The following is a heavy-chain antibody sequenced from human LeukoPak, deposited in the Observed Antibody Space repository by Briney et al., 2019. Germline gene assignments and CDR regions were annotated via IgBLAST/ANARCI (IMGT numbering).Heavy chain of an antibody. CDR3: AKVKTAMVRCFDY. Sequence: GGSLRLSCAASGFTFSSYAMSWVRQALGKGLEWVSAISGSGGSTYYADSVKGRFTISRDNSKNTLYLQMNSLRAEDTAVYYCAKVKTAMVRCFDYWGQGTLVTVSS. D-gene: IGHD5-18*01. CDR2: ISGSGGST. J-gene: IGHJ4*02. V-gene: IGHV3-23*01. CDR1: GFTFSSYA.